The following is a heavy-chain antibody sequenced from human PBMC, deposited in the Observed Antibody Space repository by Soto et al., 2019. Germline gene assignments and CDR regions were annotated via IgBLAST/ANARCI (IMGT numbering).Heavy chain of an antibody. CDR3: ARHYGSGSYYRIRY. J-gene: IGHJ4*02. V-gene: IGHV4-39*01. D-gene: IGHD3-10*01. CDR1: GGSIRSSGYY. CDR2: VYYSGST. Sequence: QLQLQESGPGLVKPSETLSLTCTVSGGSIRSSGYYWGWIRQPPGKGLEWIGSVYYSGSTYYNPSLKSRVTVSVDTSKNEFSLKLSSVTAADTAMYYCARHYGSGSYYRIRYWGQGILVTVSS.